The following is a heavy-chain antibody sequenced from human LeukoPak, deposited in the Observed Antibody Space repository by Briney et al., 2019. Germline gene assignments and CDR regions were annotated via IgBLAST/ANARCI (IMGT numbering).Heavy chain of an antibody. CDR1: GYTFTSYC. V-gene: IGHV1-46*01. D-gene: IGHD5-18*01. CDR3: ARAQQPSVDTARGGVDAFDI. Sequence: ASVKVSCKASGYTFTSYCMHWVRQAPGQGLEWMGIINPSGGSTSYAQKFQGRVTMTRDTSTSTVYMELSSLRSEDTAVYYCARAQQPSVDTARGGVDAFDIWGQGTMVTVSS. CDR2: INPSGGST. J-gene: IGHJ3*02.